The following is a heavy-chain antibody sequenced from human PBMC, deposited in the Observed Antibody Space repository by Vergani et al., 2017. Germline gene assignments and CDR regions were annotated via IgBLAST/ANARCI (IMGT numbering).Heavy chain of an antibody. CDR2: INPETGGT. CDR3: GRGRYGSGRAPLGY. V-gene: IGHV1-2*02. J-gene: IGHJ4*02. CDR1: GYPFSGYY. D-gene: IGHD3-10*01. Sequence: QGQLVQSGTEMKKPGASVRISCTASGYPFSGYYVHGVRQVPGQGLEWLGWINPETGGTKYSQMFQGRVTMTRDTSIMTDYMDLTRLMSTDTAVYFCGRGRYGSGRAPLGYWGQG.